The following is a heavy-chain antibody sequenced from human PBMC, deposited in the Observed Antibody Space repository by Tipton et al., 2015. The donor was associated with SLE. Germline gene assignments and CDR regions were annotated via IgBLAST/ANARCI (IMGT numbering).Heavy chain of an antibody. V-gene: IGHV4-38-2*02. CDR3: ARHPKRESGSQFLFDY. D-gene: IGHD2-21*01. Sequence: TLSLTCIVSGSSIDGGYHWGWIRQPPGKGLEWIANIHHSGRTYYNPSLKSRVTISMDTSKNQFSLKLSSVTAADTAVYYCARHPKRESGSQFLFDYWGQGTLVTVSS. J-gene: IGHJ4*02. CDR2: IHHSGRT. CDR1: GSSIDGGYH.